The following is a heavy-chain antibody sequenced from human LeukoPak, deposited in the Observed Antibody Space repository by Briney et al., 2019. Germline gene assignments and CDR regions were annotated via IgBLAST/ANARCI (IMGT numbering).Heavy chain of an antibody. D-gene: IGHD3-22*01. CDR2: INHSGGT. CDR1: GGSFSGYY. J-gene: IGHJ4*02. V-gene: IGHV4-34*01. CDR3: AKALNHYYDSSGYYGGRGY. Sequence: PSETLSLTCAVYGGSFSGYYWSWIRQPPGKGLGWIGEINHSGGTNYNPSLKSRVTISVDTSKNQFSLKLSSVTAEDTAVYYCAKALNHYYDSSGYYGGRGYWGQGTLVTVSS.